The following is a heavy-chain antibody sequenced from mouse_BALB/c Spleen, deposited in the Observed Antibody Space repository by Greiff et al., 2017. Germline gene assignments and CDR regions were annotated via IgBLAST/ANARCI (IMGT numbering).Heavy chain of an antibody. Sequence: EVKLMESGPELVKPGASVKMSCKASGYTFTSYVMHWVKQKPGQGLEWIGYINPYNDGTKYNEKFKGKATLTSDKSSSTAYMELSSLTSEDSAVYYCARLDYDRGFAYWGQGTLVTVSA. CDR2: INPYNDGT. D-gene: IGHD2-4*01. CDR3: ARLDYDRGFAY. V-gene: IGHV1-14*01. J-gene: IGHJ3*01. CDR1: GYTFTSYV.